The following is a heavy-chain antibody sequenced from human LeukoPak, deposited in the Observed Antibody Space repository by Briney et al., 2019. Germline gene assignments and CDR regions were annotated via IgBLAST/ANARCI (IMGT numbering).Heavy chain of an antibody. D-gene: IGHD6-6*01. V-gene: IGHV4-34*01. CDR2: INHSGST. J-gene: IGHJ4*02. CDR1: GGSFSGYY. Sequence: SETLSLTCAVYGGSFSGYYWSWIRQPPGKGLEWIGEINHSGSTNYNPSLKSRVTISVDTSKNQFSLELSSVNAADTAVYYCARDSPSTAARRRFYYWGQGTLVTVSS. CDR3: ARDSPSTAARRRFYY.